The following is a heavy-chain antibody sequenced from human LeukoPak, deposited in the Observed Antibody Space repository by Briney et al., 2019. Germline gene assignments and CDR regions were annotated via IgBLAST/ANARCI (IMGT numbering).Heavy chain of an antibody. CDR3: AKDRTTAARIFDY. D-gene: IGHD6-6*01. J-gene: IGHJ4*02. V-gene: IGHV3-7*03. CDR1: GFTFRNYW. Sequence: GGSLRLSCAASGFTFRNYWMSWVRQVPGKGLEWVVNINEGGNEKNYVDSVKGRFTASRDNAQNSLYLQMNSLRVEDTAVYYCAKDRTTAARIFDYWGQGTLVTVSS. CDR2: INEGGNEK.